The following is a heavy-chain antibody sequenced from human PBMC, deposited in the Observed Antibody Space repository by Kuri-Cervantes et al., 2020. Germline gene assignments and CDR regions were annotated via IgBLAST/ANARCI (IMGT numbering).Heavy chain of an antibody. CDR3: ARVGYSSGWYEWFDP. V-gene: IGHV3-33*01. Sequence: GGSLRLSCAASGFTFSSYGTHWVRQAPGKGLEWVAVIWYDGSNKYYADSVKGRFTISRDNSKNTLYLQMNSLRAEDTAVYYCARVGYSSGWYEWFDPWGQGTLVTVSS. CDR1: GFTFSSYG. CDR2: IWYDGSNK. J-gene: IGHJ5*02. D-gene: IGHD6-19*01.